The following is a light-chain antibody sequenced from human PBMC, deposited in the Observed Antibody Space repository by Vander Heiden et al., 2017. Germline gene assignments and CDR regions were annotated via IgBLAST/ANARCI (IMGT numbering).Light chain of an antibody. V-gene: IGKV4-1*01. CDR1: QSVLKSPNNKNY. J-gene: IGKJ2*01. CDR3: QQYYSSPHT. Sequence: DIVMTQSPESLAESLGERATINCKSSQSVLKSPNNKNYLAWYQQNPGQPPKVLIYWASTRESGVPDRFSGSGSGTDFTLTISSLQAEDVAVYYCQQYYSSPHTFGQGTKLEI. CDR2: WAS.